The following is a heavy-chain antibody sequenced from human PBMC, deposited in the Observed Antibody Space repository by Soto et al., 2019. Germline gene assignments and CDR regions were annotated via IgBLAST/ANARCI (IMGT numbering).Heavy chain of an antibody. D-gene: IGHD3-10*01. J-gene: IGHJ3*02. Sequence: GGSLRLSCAASGFTFSSYAMHWVRQAPGKGLEWVAVISYDGSNKHYADSVKGRFTISRDNSKNTLYLQMNSLRAEDTAVYYCARDQGTYYYGSGSLGSAFDIWGQGTMVTVS. CDR3: ARDQGTYYYGSGSLGSAFDI. CDR2: ISYDGSNK. CDR1: GFTFSSYA. V-gene: IGHV3-30-3*01.